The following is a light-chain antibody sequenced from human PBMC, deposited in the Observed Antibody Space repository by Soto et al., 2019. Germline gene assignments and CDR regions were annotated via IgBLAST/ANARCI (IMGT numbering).Light chain of an antibody. CDR2: DVS. J-gene: IGLJ3*02. CDR1: SSDVGAYNY. V-gene: IGLV2-14*01. Sequence: QSALTQPASVSGSPGQSITISCTGTSSDVGAYNYVSWYQQHPGKAPKVIIYDVSNRPSGVSNRFSSSKSGNTASLTISWLQAEDEADYYCSSYTSSGSWVFGGGTKVTVL. CDR3: SSYTSSGSWV.